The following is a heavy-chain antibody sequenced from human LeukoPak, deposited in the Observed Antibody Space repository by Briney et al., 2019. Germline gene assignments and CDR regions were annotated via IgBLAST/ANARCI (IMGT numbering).Heavy chain of an antibody. J-gene: IGHJ4*02. V-gene: IGHV1-69*04. CDR2: VIPILGIA. D-gene: IGHD5-18*01. CDR3: ARDGYSYGYGEN. Sequence: VASVKVSCKASGGTFSSYAISWVRQAPGQGLEWMRRVIPILGIANYAQKFQGRVTITADKSTSTAYMELSSLRSEDTAVYYCARDGYSYGYGENWGQGTLVTVSS. CDR1: GGTFSSYA.